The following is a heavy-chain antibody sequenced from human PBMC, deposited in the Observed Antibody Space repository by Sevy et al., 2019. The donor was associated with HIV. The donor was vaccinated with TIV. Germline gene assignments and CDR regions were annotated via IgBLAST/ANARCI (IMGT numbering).Heavy chain of an antibody. J-gene: IGHJ4*02. V-gene: IGHV3-48*03. CDR2: ISQSGSTT. CDR1: GFTFSSYE. D-gene: IGHD4-17*01. Sequence: GGSLRLSCAASGFTFSSYEMNWVRQAPGKGLEWVSYISQSGSTTYSDSVKGRFTIFRDNVKNSVYLQMNNLRAEDKALYYCARDLPPSATTVAHFDYWGQGTLVTVSS. CDR3: ARDLPPSATTVAHFDY.